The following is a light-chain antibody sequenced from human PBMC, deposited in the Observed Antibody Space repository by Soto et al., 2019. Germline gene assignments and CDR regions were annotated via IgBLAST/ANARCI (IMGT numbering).Light chain of an antibody. V-gene: IGLV2-11*01. J-gene: IGLJ1*01. Sequence: QSALTQPRSVSGSPGQSVTISCTGTSSDVGGYTYVSWYQQHPGKAPKLMIYDVSQRPSGVPDRFSCSKSGNTSSLTISGLQAEDEADYYCCSYAGSYTYVFGTGTKVTVL. CDR1: SSDVGGYTY. CDR2: DVS. CDR3: CSYAGSYTYV.